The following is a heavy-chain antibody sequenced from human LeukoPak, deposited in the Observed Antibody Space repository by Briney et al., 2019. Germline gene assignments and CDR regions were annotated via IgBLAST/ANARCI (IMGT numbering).Heavy chain of an antibody. J-gene: IGHJ4*02. CDR1: GFTFSSYS. Sequence: GGSLRLSCAASGFTFSSYSMNWVRQAPGKGLEWVSSISSSSSYIYYADSVKGRFTISRDNAKNSLYLQMNSLRAEDTAVYYCARDERYYDSSGYPHWGQETLVTVSS. CDR3: ARDERYYDSSGYPH. V-gene: IGHV3-21*01. D-gene: IGHD3-22*01. CDR2: ISSSSSYI.